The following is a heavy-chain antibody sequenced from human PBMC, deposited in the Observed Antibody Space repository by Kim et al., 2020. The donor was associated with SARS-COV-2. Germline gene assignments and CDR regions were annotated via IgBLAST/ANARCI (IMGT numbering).Heavy chain of an antibody. D-gene: IGHD5-12*01. CDR1: GFTFSSYG. CDR2: ISYDGSNK. J-gene: IGHJ4*02. V-gene: IGHV3-30*18. Sequence: GGSLRLSCAASGFTFSSYGMHWVRQAPGKGLEWVAVISYDGSNKYYADSVKGRFTISRDNSKNTLYLQMNSLRAEDTAVYYCAKDTYSGYEYYFDYWGQGTLVTVSS. CDR3: AKDTYSGYEYYFDY.